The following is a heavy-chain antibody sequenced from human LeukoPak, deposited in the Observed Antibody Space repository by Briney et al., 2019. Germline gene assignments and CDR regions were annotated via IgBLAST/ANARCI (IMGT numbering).Heavy chain of an antibody. CDR2: IYHSGST. CDR1: GGSISSYY. D-gene: IGHD6-19*01. CDR3: ARVYSSGWYGFDY. V-gene: IGHV4-59*01. Sequence: SETLSLTCTVSGGSISSYYWSWIRQPPGKGLEWIGYIYHSGSTNYNPSLKSRVTISVDTSKNQFSLKVSSVTAADTAVYYCARVYSSGWYGFDYWGQGTLVTVSS. J-gene: IGHJ4*02.